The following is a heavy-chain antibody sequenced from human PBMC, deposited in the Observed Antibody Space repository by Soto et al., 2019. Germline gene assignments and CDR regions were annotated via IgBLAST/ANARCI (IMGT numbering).Heavy chain of an antibody. CDR1: GFTFIRYG. J-gene: IGHJ4*02. D-gene: IGHD1-26*01. CDR3: AKDLTWELLTLVDY. V-gene: IGHV3-30*18. Sequence: QVQLVESGGDVVQPGRSLRLSCAASGFTFIRYGMHWVRQAPGKGLEWVAFISYDGSNIFYADSVKGRFTISRDNSKNTLYLQMNSLRPEDTAMYYCAKDLTWELLTLVDYWGQGPLVTVS. CDR2: ISYDGSNI.